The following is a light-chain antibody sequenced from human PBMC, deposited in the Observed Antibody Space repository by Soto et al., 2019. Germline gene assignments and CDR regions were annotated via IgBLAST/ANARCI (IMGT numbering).Light chain of an antibody. Sequence: EIQLTQSPSTLSGNVGARVTITFRDRQSSCRGLGWYLRKPEKAGKLLILWASTLESEVPSSFSGSGSGTKFTLTISPVQPDEFATYYCQQYKSAWTFGQGTKVEI. CDR2: WAS. CDR1: QSSCRG. CDR3: QQYKSAWT. V-gene: IGKV1-5*03. J-gene: IGKJ1*01.